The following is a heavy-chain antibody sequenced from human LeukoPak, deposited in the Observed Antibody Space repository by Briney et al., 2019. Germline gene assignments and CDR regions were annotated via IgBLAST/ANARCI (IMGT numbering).Heavy chain of an antibody. V-gene: IGHV4-31*03. CDR2: IYYSGST. CDR1: GGSISSGGYY. J-gene: IGHJ3*02. Sequence: NTSETLSLTCTVSGGSISSGGYYWSWIRQHPGKGLEWIGYIYYSGSTYYNPSLKSRVTISEDTSKNQFSLKLSSVTAADTAVYYCASTGSLADDGFDIWGQGTMVTVSS. CDR3: ASTGSLADDGFDI. D-gene: IGHD6-13*01.